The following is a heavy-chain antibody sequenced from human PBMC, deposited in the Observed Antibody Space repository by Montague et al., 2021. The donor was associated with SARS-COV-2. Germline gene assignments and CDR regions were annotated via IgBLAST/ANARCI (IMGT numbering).Heavy chain of an antibody. V-gene: IGHV4-39*01. CDR3: ARYSSGWRVGGIDY. Sequence: SETLSLTCTVSGGSIGSSSYYWGWIRQPPGKGLEWIGSIYYSGSTCYNPSLKSRVTISVDTSKNQFSLKLSSVTAADTAVYYCARYSSGWRVGGIDYWGQGTLVTVSS. CDR1: GGSIGSSSYY. D-gene: IGHD6-19*01. J-gene: IGHJ4*02. CDR2: IYYSGST.